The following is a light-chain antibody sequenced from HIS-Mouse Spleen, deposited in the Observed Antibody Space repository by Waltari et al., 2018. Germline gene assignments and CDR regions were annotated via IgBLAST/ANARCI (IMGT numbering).Light chain of an antibody. CDR3: MQALQTPFT. CDR1: QSLLHSNGYNY. Sequence: DIVMTQSPLSLPVTPGEPASISCRSSQSLLHSNGYNYLDWYLQKPGQSLQLLIYLGSNRASRVPDRFSGSGSGTDFTLKISRVEAEDVGVYYCMQALQTPFTFGPGTKVDIK. J-gene: IGKJ3*01. CDR2: LGS. V-gene: IGKV2-28*01.